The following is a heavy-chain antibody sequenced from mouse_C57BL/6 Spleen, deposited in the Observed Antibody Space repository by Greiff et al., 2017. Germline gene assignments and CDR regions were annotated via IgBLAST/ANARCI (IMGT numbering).Heavy chain of an antibody. V-gene: IGHV1-72*01. D-gene: IGHD2-12*01. J-gene: IGHJ2*01. CDR1: GYTFTSYW. Sequence: VQLQQPGAELVKPGASVKLSCTASGYTFTSYWMHWVKQRPGRGLEWSGMIDPNSGGTKYNEKFKSKATLTVDKPSSTAYMQLSSLTSEDSAVYYCAREVYYSHSFDYWGQGTTLTVSS. CDR2: IDPNSGGT. CDR3: AREVYYSHSFDY.